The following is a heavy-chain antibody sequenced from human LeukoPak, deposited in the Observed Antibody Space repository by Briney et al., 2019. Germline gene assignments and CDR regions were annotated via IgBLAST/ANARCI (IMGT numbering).Heavy chain of an antibody. D-gene: IGHD5-24*01. Sequence: PSETLSLTCTVSGGSISSSSYYWGWIRQPPGKGLEWIGSIYYTGTTNYNPSLKSRAAISVDTSKNQFSLNLTSVTAADTAVYYCVRDKGDGTRPSSERFDYWGQGTLVTVSS. CDR1: GGSISSSSYY. V-gene: IGHV4-39*07. CDR2: IYYTGTT. CDR3: VRDKGDGTRPSSERFDY. J-gene: IGHJ4*02.